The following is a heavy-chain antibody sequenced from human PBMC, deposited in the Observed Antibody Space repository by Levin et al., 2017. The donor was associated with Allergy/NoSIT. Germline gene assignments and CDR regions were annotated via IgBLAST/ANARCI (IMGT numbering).Heavy chain of an antibody. V-gene: IGHV3-74*01. D-gene: IGHD2-15*01. CDR3: AKDVAGRSGF. J-gene: IGHJ4*02. Sequence: LSLTCAASGFTFSSFWMHWVRQAPGKRLVWVSRIDSGGSFSDYADSVKGRFTISRDNAKNTLYLQMNRLSVEDTAVYYCAKDVAGRSGFWGQGTLVTVSS. CDR2: IDSGGSFS. CDR1: GFTFSSFW.